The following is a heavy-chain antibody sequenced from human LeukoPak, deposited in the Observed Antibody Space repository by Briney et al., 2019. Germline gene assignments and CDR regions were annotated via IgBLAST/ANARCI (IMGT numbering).Heavy chain of an antibody. D-gene: IGHD1-14*01. CDR1: GGTFNNYA. J-gene: IGHJ6*02. CDR2: IIPIFDIV. V-gene: IGHV1-69*04. CDR3: ARAPAGMDV. Sequence: GASVKVSCKASGGTFNNYAITWVRQAPGQGLEWMGRIIPIFDIVNYTQKFQGRVTITADTITNTAYMELSSLRSEDTAVYFCARAPAGMDVWGQGTTVTVSS.